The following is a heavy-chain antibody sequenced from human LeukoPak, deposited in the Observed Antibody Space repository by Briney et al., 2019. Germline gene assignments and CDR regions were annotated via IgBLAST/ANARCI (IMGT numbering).Heavy chain of an antibody. V-gene: IGHV3-30*04. Sequence: GGSLRLSCAASGFTFSSYAMDGVRQAPGKGLAWVASISYDGTNKYYADSVKGRFTTSRDDSKNTLYLQMNSLRTEDTAVYYCATSISVAENAFDIWGQGTMVTVSS. D-gene: IGHD6-19*01. J-gene: IGHJ3*02. CDR1: GFTFSSYA. CDR2: ISYDGTNK. CDR3: ATSISVAENAFDI.